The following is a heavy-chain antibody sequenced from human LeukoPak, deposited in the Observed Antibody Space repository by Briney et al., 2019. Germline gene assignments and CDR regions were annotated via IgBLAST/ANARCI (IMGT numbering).Heavy chain of an antibody. CDR1: GFTFSSYG. Sequence: GGSLRLSCAASGFTFSSYGMHWVRQAPGKGLEWVAVISYDGSNKYYADSVKGRFTISRDNSKNTLYLQMNSLRAEDTAVYYCAKAYRKVVSGDSLGYWGQGTLVTVSS. CDR2: ISYDGSNK. J-gene: IGHJ4*02. V-gene: IGHV3-30*18. CDR3: AKAYRKVVSGDSLGY. D-gene: IGHD2-15*01.